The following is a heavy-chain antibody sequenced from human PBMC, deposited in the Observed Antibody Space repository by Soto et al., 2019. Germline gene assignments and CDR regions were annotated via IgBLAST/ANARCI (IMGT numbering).Heavy chain of an antibody. D-gene: IGHD3-22*01. V-gene: IGHV1-69*13. J-gene: IGHJ3*02. CDR2: IVPIVDTS. CDR3: ARRYYDSSGYWNDAFDI. Sequence: SVKVSCKTSGGTFSSYAITWVRQAPGQGLEWMGGIVPIVDTSTYAQKFQGRVTITADESTSTVYMELSSLRSEDTAVYYCARRYYDSSGYWNDAFDIWGQGTMVTVSS. CDR1: GGTFSSYA.